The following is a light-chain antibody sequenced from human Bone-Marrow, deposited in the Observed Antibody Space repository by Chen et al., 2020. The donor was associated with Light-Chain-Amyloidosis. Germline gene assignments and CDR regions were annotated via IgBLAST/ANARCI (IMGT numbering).Light chain of an antibody. CDR1: SGDVWTYNY. Sequence: QSALTQPASVSGSPGQAITISCTGTSGDVWTYNYASWYQQHPGKAPKVMIYAVSNRPSGVSNRFSGSKSGNTASLTISGLQAEDEADYYCSSFTSSSYYVFGPGTKVTVL. J-gene: IGLJ1*01. V-gene: IGLV2-14*01. CDR3: SSFTSSSYYV. CDR2: AVS.